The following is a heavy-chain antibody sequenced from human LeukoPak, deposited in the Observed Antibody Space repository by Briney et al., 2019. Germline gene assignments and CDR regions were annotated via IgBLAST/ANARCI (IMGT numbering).Heavy chain of an antibody. V-gene: IGHV3-33*01. CDR2: IWYDGSNK. CDR1: GFTFSSYG. D-gene: IGHD6-13*01. J-gene: IGHJ1*01. CDR3: ARGVRTGIAAAGTFTYFQH. Sequence: PGRSLRLSCAASGFTFSSYGMHWVRQAPGKGLEWVAVIWYDGSNKYYADSVKGRFTISRDNSKNTLYLQMNSLRAEDTAVYYCARGVRTGIAAAGTFTYFQHWGQGTLVTVSS.